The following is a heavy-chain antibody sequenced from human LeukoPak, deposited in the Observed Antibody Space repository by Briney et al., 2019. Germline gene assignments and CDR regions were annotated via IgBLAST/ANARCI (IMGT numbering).Heavy chain of an antibody. J-gene: IGHJ4*02. CDR1: GFTFSSYA. Sequence: GGSLRLSCAASGFTFSSYAVSWVRQAPGKGLEWVSAISGSGGSTYYADSVKGRFTISRDNSKNTLYLQMNSQRAEDTAVYYCANLPTVTTLDYWGQGTLVTVSS. CDR2: ISGSGGST. V-gene: IGHV3-23*01. D-gene: IGHD4-17*01. CDR3: ANLPTVTTLDY.